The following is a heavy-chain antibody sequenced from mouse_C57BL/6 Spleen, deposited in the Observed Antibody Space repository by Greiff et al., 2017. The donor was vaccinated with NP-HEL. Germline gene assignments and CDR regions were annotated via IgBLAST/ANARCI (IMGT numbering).Heavy chain of an antibody. CDR3: ARELGDYAMDY. CDR1: GYSITSGYY. D-gene: IGHD4-1*01. J-gene: IGHJ4*01. CDR2: ISYDGSN. Sequence: EVQLQESGPGLVKPSQSLSLTCSVTGYSITSGYYWNWIRQFPGNKLEWMGYISYDGSNNYNPSLKNRISITRDTSKNQFFLKLNSVTTEDTATYDCARELGDYAMDYWGQGTSVTVSS. V-gene: IGHV3-6*01.